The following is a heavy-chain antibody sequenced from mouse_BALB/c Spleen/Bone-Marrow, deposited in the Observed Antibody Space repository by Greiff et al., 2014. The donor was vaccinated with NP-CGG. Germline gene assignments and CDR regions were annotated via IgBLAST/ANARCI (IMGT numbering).Heavy chain of an antibody. V-gene: IGHV1-54*01. CDR2: INPGIGGT. Sequence: VQLQQSGDELVRPGTSVKVSCKASGYAFTNYLIEWFKQRPGQGLEWIGRINPGIGGTTYNAKFKGKATLTADKSSTTAYMQLSSLTSDDSAVYFSARFTRDYWGQGTTLTVSS. CDR3: ARFTRDY. CDR1: GYAFTNYL. J-gene: IGHJ2*01.